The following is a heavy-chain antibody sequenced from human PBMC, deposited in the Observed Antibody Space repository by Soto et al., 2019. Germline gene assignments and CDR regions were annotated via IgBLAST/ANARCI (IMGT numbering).Heavy chain of an antibody. D-gene: IGHD3-22*01. J-gene: IGHJ3*02. CDR1: GFTFSSFA. Sequence: QVQLVESGGGVVQPGRSLRISCVASGFTFSSFAFHWVRQAPGKGLEWVAVISYDGSHSDYAESVKGRFTISRDNSNNSRYLQMYSLKAEDTAVYYCAKLPGYFYESTAYSNSFHMWRPGTMVIVSS. V-gene: IGHV3-30*18. CDR2: ISYDGSHS. CDR3: AKLPGYFYESTAYSNSFHM.